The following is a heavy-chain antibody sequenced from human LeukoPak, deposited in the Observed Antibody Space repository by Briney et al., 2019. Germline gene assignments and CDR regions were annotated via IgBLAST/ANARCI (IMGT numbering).Heavy chain of an antibody. CDR2: INHSGST. CDR1: GGSISSYY. V-gene: IGHV4-34*01. Sequence: SETLSLTCTVSGGSISSYYWSWIRQPPGKGLEWIGEINHSGSTNYNPSLKSRVTISVDTSKNQFSLKLSSVTAADTAVYYCAGLRRDGYNFDYWGQGTLVTVSS. J-gene: IGHJ4*02. CDR3: AGLRRDGYNFDY. D-gene: IGHD5-24*01.